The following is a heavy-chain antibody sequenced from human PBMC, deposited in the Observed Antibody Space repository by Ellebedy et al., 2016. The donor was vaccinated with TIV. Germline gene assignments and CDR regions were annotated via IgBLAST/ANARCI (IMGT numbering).Heavy chain of an antibody. J-gene: IGHJ3*02. CDR1: GFTFSSYG. V-gene: IGHV3-33*01. Sequence: GESLKISCAASGFTFSSYGMHWVRQPPGKGLEWVAVIWYDGSNKYYADSVKGRFTISRDNSKNTLYLQMNSLRAEDTAVYYCARAGRTADYYDSSSARSDDAFDIWGQGTMVTVSS. CDR2: IWYDGSNK. CDR3: ARAGRTADYYDSSSARSDDAFDI. D-gene: IGHD3-22*01.